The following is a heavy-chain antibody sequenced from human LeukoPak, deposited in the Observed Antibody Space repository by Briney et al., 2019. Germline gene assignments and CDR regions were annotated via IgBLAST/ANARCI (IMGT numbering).Heavy chain of an antibody. D-gene: IGHD3-22*01. CDR2: IYSGGST. CDR3: AREGYYDSSGQD. J-gene: IGHJ4*02. CDR1: GFPVSSNY. V-gene: IGHV3-53*01. Sequence: GGSLRLSCAASGFPVSSNYMSWVRQAPGKGLEWVSVIYSGGSTNYADSVKGRFTISRDNSKNTLYLQMNSLRAEDTAVYYCAREGYYDSSGQDWGQGTLVTVSS.